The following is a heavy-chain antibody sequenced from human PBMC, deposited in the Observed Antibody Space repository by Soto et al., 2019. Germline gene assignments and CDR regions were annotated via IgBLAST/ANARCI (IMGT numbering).Heavy chain of an antibody. CDR1: GGSISSYY. J-gene: IGHJ6*03. Sequence: SETLSLTCTVSGGSISSYYWSWIRQPPGKGLEWIGYIYYSGSTNYNPSLKSRVTISVDTSKNQFSLKLSSVTAADTAVYYCARVYCSSTSCYAPNYYYYYMDVWGKGTTVTVSS. CDR2: IYYSGST. V-gene: IGHV4-59*08. D-gene: IGHD2-2*01. CDR3: ARVYCSSTSCYAPNYYYYYMDV.